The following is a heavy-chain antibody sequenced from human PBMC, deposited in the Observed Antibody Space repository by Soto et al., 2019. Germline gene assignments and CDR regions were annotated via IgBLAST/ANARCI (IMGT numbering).Heavy chain of an antibody. J-gene: IGHJ4*02. CDR3: GTGAKFYYDTSRH. Sequence: GGSLRLSCAAPVFTFSIYALHWVRHAPGKGLEWVAVMSPNGNNQYYAHYVKGRFTISRYTSKSTMYLQMTSLRPDDTAVSYCGTGAKFYYDTSRHWGQGTLVTVSS. CDR2: MSPNGNNQ. CDR1: VFTFSIYA. V-gene: IGHV3-30-3*01. D-gene: IGHD3-22*01.